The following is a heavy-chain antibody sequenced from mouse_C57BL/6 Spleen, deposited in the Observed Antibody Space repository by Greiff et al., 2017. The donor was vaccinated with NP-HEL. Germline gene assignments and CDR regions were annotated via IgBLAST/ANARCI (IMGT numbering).Heavy chain of an antibody. Sequence: EVQLVESGPGLVKPSQSLSLTCSVTGYSITSGYYWNWIRQLPGNKLEWMGYISYDGSNNYNPSLKNRISITRDTSKNQFFLKLNSVTTEDTATYYCASNWEGEYYFDYWGQGTTLTVSS. CDR3: ASNWEGEYYFDY. CDR1: GYSITSGYY. J-gene: IGHJ2*01. CDR2: ISYDGSN. D-gene: IGHD4-1*02. V-gene: IGHV3-6*01.